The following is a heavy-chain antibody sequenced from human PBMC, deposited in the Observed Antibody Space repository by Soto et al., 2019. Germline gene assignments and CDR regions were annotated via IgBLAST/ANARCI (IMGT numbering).Heavy chain of an antibody. CDR2: ISGSGGST. J-gene: IGHJ5*02. CDR3: ATPPITMIVDIKWLFDP. CDR1: GFTFSSYA. Sequence: GGSLRLSCAASGFTFSSYAMSWVRQAPGKGLEWVSAISGSGGSTYYADSVKGRFTISRDNSKNTLYLQMNSLRAEDTAVYYCATPPITMIVDIKWLFDPWGQGTLVTVSS. D-gene: IGHD3-22*01. V-gene: IGHV3-23*01.